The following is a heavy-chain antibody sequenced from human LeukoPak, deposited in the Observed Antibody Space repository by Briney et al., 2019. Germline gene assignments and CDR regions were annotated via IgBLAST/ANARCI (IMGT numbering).Heavy chain of an antibody. J-gene: IGHJ4*02. CDR1: GYTFTGYY. CDR2: INPNRGGT. CDR3: ARDLANYYGSGSYYNGDFDY. D-gene: IGHD3-10*01. V-gene: IGHV1-2*02. Sequence: GASVKVSCKASGYTFTGYYMHWVRQAPGQGLEWMGWINPNRGGTNYAQKFQGRVTMTRDTSISTAYMELSRLRSDDTAVYYCARDLANYYGSGSYYNGDFDYWGQGTLVTVSS.